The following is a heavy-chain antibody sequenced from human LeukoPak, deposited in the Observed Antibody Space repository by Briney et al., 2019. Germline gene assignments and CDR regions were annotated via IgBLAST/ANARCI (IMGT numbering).Heavy chain of an antibody. CDR2: ISYDGSNK. CDR3: AKEAGYSSGWHHDY. D-gene: IGHD6-19*01. J-gene: IGHJ4*02. CDR1: GFTFSSYG. V-gene: IGHV3-30*18. Sequence: QAGGSLRLSCAASGFTFSSYGMHWVRQAPGKGLEWVAVISYDGSNKYYADSVKGRFTISRDNSKNTLYLQMNSLRAEDTAVYYCAKEAGYSSGWHHDYWGQGTLVTVSS.